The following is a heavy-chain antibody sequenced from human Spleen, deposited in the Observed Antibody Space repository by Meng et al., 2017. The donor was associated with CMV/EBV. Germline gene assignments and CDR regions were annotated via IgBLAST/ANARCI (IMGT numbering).Heavy chain of an antibody. CDR2: INHSGST. CDR3: ARARDFRSLGTYYYGSGSYYRASYFDY. V-gene: IGHV4-34*01. J-gene: IGHJ4*02. D-gene: IGHD3-10*01. Sequence: VRQVPGKGREWIGEINHSGSTNYNPSLKSRVTISVDTSKNQFSLKLSSVTAADTAVYYCARARDFRSLGTYYYGSGSYYRASYFDYWGQGTLVTVSS.